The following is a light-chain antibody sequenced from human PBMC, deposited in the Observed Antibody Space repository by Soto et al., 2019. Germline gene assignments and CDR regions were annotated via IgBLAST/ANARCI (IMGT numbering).Light chain of an antibody. Sequence: EIVLTQSPSALSFSPVERSTLSFMASHVVSSSHLAWYQQKPGQAPRLLIYSASTRATGIPARFSGSGSGTEFTLTISSLQSEDFAVYYCQQYNNWPRTFGQGTKVDI. J-gene: IGKJ1*01. CDR2: SAS. CDR1: HVVSSSH. CDR3: QQYNNWPRT. V-gene: IGKV3-15*01.